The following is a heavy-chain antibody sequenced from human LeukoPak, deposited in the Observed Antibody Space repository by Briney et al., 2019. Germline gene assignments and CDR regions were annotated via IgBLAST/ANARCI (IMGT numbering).Heavy chain of an antibody. Sequence: GASLRLSCAASGFTFGSYAMTWVRQAPGEGLERVSFISDSDGRTYYADSVKGRFTISRDNSKNTLFLQMSRLRAEDTGVYYCAESIAANGTVYWGQGTQVTVSS. V-gene: IGHV3-23*01. CDR3: AESIAANGTVY. J-gene: IGHJ4*02. CDR2: ISDSDGRT. CDR1: GFTFGSYA. D-gene: IGHD6-13*01.